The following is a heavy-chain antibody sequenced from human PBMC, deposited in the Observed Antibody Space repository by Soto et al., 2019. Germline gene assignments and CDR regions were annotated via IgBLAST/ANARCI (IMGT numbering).Heavy chain of an antibody. Sequence: GGSLRLSCAASGFTFSSYGMHWVRQAPGKGLERVAVIWYDGSNKYYADSVKGRFTISGDNSKNTLYLQMNSLRAEDTAVYYCASEQELYLRGYSYGFDYWGQGTLVTVSS. CDR3: ASEQELYLRGYSYGFDY. CDR1: GFTFSSYG. V-gene: IGHV3-33*08. J-gene: IGHJ4*02. CDR2: IWYDGSNK. D-gene: IGHD5-18*01.